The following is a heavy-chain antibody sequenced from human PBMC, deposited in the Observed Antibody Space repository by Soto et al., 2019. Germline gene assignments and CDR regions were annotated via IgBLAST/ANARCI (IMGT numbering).Heavy chain of an antibody. Sequence: QVQLVQSGAEVKKPGASVKVSCKASGYTFTSYYMHWVRQAPGQGFEWMGIINPNGGRTTYAQKFQDRVTLTRDTSTSTFYMELSSLRPVDTAVYYCTNVESGYFFDYWGQGTLVTVSS. CDR3: TNVESGYFFDY. CDR2: INPNGGRT. J-gene: IGHJ4*02. V-gene: IGHV1-46*03. CDR1: GYTFTSYY. D-gene: IGHD5-12*01.